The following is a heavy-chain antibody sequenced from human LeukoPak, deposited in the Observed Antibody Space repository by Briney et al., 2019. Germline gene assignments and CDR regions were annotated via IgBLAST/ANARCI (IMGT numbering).Heavy chain of an antibody. J-gene: IGHJ4*02. V-gene: IGHV3-23*01. D-gene: IGHD3-3*01. CDR1: GFTFSSYA. CDR2: ISGSGGST. Sequence: GGSLRLSCAASGFTFSSYAMSWVRQAPGKGLEWVSAISGSGGSTYYADSVKGRFTISRDNSKNTLYLQMNSLRAEDTAVYYCAKTPAVYDFWSGHPYDYWGQGTLVTVSS. CDR3: AKTPAVYDFWSGHPYDY.